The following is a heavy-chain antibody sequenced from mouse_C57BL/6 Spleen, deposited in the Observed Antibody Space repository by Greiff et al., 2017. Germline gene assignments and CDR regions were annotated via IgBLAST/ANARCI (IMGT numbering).Heavy chain of an antibody. D-gene: IGHD1-1*01. CDR3: ARKVYGSLLGY. CDR2: IDPSDSYT. V-gene: IGHV1-50*01. CDR1: GYTFTSYW. J-gene: IGHJ4*01. Sequence: QVQLQQPGAELVKPGASVKLSCKASGYTFTSYWMQWVKQRPGQGLEWIGEIDPSDSYTNYNQKFKGKATLTVDTSSSTAYMQLSILTSEASAVYYCARKVYGSLLGYWGQGTSVTVSS.